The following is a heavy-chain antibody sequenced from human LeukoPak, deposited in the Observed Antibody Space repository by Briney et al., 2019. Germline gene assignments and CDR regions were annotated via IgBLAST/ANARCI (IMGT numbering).Heavy chain of an antibody. V-gene: IGHV3-21*01. CDR2: ISSSSSYI. CDR1: GFTFSSYS. D-gene: IGHD3-3*01. J-gene: IGHJ5*02. Sequence: GGSLRLSCAAPGFTFSSYSMNWVRQAPGKGLEWVSSISSSSSYIYYADSVKGRFTISRDNAKNSLYLQMNSLRAEDTAVYYCARELRVTIFGVVTTPNWFDPWGQGTLVTVSS. CDR3: ARELRVTIFGVVTTPNWFDP.